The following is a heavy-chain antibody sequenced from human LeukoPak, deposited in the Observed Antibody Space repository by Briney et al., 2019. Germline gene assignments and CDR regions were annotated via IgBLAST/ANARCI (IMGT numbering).Heavy chain of an antibody. D-gene: IGHD3-10*01. V-gene: IGHV3-23*01. Sequence: GGSLRLSCASSGFTGSSNYMSWVRQAPGEGLEWVSAITGSGGSTYYADSVKGLFTIDRDNSKNTLYLQMNSLSAEDTAVYYCATSVLRWFGDYRLNPDYYGMDVWGQGTTVTVSS. J-gene: IGHJ6*02. CDR3: ATSVLRWFGDYRLNPDYYGMDV. CDR2: ITGSGGST. CDR1: GFTGSSNY.